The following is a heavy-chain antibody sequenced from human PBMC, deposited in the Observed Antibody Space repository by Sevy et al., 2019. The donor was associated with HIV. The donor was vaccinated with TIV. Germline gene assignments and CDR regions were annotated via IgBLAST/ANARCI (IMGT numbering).Heavy chain of an antibody. CDR1: GFTFSSYS. V-gene: IGHV3-21*01. D-gene: IGHD1-26*01. Sequence: GGSLRLSCAASGFTFSSYSMNWVRQAPGKGLEWVSSISSSSSYIYYADSVKGRSTISRDNAKNSLYLQMNSLRAEDTAVYYCAREVRLLRDRRGMDVWGQGTTVTVSS. J-gene: IGHJ6*02. CDR3: AREVRLLRDRRGMDV. CDR2: ISSSSSYI.